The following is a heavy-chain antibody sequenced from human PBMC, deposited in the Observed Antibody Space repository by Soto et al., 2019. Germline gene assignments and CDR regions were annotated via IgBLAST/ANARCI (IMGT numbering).Heavy chain of an antibody. CDR3: ARHSTSAPKDY. J-gene: IGHJ4*01. CDR1: GYSFTTDW. V-gene: IGHV5-51*01. Sequence: GESLKISCNGSGYSFTTDWIAWVRQMPGKGLEWVGIIYPGDSDTRYSPSFEGHVTISVDKSISTAFLQWNSLKASDNAIYYCARHSTSAPKDYWGQGTLVTVSS. CDR2: IYPGDSDT. D-gene: IGHD3-10*01.